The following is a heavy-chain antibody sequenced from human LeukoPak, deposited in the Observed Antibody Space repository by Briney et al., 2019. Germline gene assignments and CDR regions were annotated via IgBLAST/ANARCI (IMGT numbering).Heavy chain of an antibody. CDR3: AREGFGTYSFDY. CDR2: INPSGGST. Sequence: ASVKVSCKASGYTFANFSMHWVRQAPGQGLEWMGIINPSGGSTSYAQKFQSRVTMTSDTSTSTVYMELSSLRSEDTAVYYCAREGFGTYSFDYWGQGTLVTVSS. V-gene: IGHV1-46*01. D-gene: IGHD1-26*01. CDR1: GYTFANFS. J-gene: IGHJ4*02.